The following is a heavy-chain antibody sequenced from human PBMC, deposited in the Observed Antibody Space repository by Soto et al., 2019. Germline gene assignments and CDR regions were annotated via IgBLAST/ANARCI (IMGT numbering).Heavy chain of an antibody. D-gene: IGHD3-22*01. CDR1: GFTVSSNY. CDR3: AKGDTMIVVRVSYYYYGMDV. CDR2: IYSGGST. J-gene: IGHJ6*02. Sequence: GGSLRLSCAASGFTVSSNYMSWVRQAPGKGLEWVSVIYSGGSTYYADSVKGRFTISRDNSKNTLYLQMNSLRAEDTAVYYCAKGDTMIVVRVSYYYYGMDVWGQGTTVTVSS. V-gene: IGHV3-53*01.